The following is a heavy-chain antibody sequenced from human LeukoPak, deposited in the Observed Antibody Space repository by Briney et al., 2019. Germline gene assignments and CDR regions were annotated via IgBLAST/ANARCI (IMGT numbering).Heavy chain of an antibody. V-gene: IGHV4-61*08. D-gene: IGHD3-22*01. Sequence: PSETLSLTCAVSGGSISSGGYSWSWIRQPPGKGLEWIGYIYYSGSTNYNPSLKSRVTISVDTSKNQFSLKLSSVTAADTAVYYCARGGVLIVIDAFDIWGQGTMVTVSS. J-gene: IGHJ3*02. CDR2: IYYSGST. CDR1: GGSISSGGYS. CDR3: ARGGVLIVIDAFDI.